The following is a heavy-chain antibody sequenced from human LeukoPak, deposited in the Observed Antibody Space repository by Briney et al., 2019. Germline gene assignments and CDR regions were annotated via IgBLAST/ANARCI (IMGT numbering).Heavy chain of an antibody. CDR3: ARGLTYYYDSSGYPSHI. J-gene: IGHJ3*02. CDR2: INPNSGGT. CDR1: GGTFSSYA. V-gene: IGHV1-2*02. D-gene: IGHD3-22*01. Sequence: GASVKVSCKASGGTFSSYAISWVRQAPGQGLEWMGWINPNSGGTNYAQKFQGRVTMTRDTSISTAYMELSRLRSDDTAVYYCARGLTYYYDSSGYPSHIWGQGTMVTVSS.